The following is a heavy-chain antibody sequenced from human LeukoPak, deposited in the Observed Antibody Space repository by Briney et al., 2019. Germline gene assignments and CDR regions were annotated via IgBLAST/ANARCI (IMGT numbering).Heavy chain of an antibody. J-gene: IGHJ4*02. V-gene: IGHV1-69*13. D-gene: IGHD3-22*01. CDR1: GGTFISYG. CDR3: AKLGVGSYDGSGYIDY. Sequence: ASVKVSCKASGGTFISYGISWVRQAPGQGLEWMGGIIPIFGTPDYAQKFQGRVTISADESTSTAYMELSRLRSEDTAVYYCAKLGVGSYDGSGYIDYWGQGTLVTVSS. CDR2: IIPIFGTP.